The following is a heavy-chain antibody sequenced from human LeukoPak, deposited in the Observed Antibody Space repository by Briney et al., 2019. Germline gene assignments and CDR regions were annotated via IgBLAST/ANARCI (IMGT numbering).Heavy chain of an antibody. CDR1: GFTFDDYA. J-gene: IGHJ5*02. CDR3: AKDSGYSSSWSRNWFDP. D-gene: IGHD6-13*01. V-gene: IGHV3-9*01. CDR2: ISLNSGSI. Sequence: GRSLRLSCAASGFTFDDYATHWVRQAPGKGLEWVSGISLNSGSIGYADSVKGRFTISRDNAKNSLYLQMNSLRAEDTALYYCAKDSGYSSSWSRNWFDPWGQGTLVTVSS.